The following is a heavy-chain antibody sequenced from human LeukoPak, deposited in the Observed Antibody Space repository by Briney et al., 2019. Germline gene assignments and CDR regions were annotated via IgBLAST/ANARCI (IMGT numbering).Heavy chain of an antibody. D-gene: IGHD3-22*01. CDR2: IYTSEST. J-gene: IGHJ4*02. Sequence: SETLSLTCTVSGGSISTYYWSWIRQPAGKGLEWIGRIYTSESTNYNPSLKSRVTMSLDKSKNQFSLKLTSVTAADTAVYYCARGRGDYFDTSGYFFGYWGQGTLVTVSP. CDR3: ARGRGDYFDTSGYFFGY. V-gene: IGHV4-4*07. CDR1: GGSISTYY.